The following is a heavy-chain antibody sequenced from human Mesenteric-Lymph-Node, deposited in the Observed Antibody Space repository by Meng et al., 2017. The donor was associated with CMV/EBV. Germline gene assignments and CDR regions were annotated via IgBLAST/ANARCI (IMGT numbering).Heavy chain of an antibody. CDR1: GFTFSSYS. CDR2: ISSSSSYI. Sequence: GESLKISCAASGFTFSSYSMNWVRQAPGKGLEWVSSISSSSSYIYYADSVKGRFTISRDNAKNSLYLQMNSLRAEDTAVYYCARESVAEYRGSYYRFFAMDVWGQGTTVTVSS. V-gene: IGHV3-21*04. CDR3: ARESVAEYRGSYYRFFAMDV. J-gene: IGHJ6*02. D-gene: IGHD1-26*01.